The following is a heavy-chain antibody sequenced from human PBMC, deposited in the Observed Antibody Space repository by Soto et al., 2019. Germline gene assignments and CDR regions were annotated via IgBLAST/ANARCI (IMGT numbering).Heavy chain of an antibody. CDR3: VKXSDHTDWLIVGATSGAY. J-gene: IGHJ4*02. D-gene: IGHD1-26*01. Sequence: VGSLRLSCPASGFTFSSYAMSWVRQAPGKGLEWVSTISGSGGSTYYADSVKGRFTISRDISKNTLYLQMNSLRAEDTAVYYCVKXSDHTDWLIVGATSGAYWGQGTLVTVSS. V-gene: IGHV3-23*01. CDR2: ISGSGGST. CDR1: GFTFSSYA.